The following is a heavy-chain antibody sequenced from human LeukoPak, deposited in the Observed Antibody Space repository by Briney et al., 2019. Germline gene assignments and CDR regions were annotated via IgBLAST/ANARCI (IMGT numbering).Heavy chain of an antibody. CDR1: GYTLTELS. V-gene: IGHV1-24*01. J-gene: IGHJ1*01. CDR3: ATLRDFQH. Sequence: VKVSCKVSGYTLTELSMHWVRQAPGKGLEWMGGFDPEDGETIYAQKFQGRVTMTEVTSTDTAYMELSSLRSEDTAVYYCATLRDFQHWGQGTLVTVSS. CDR2: FDPEDGET.